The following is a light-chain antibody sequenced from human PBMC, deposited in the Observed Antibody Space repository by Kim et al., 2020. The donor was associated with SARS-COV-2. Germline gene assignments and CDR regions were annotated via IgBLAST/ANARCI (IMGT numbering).Light chain of an antibody. Sequence: VSPGQTATITCSGEKLGDEFAGWYQQKSGQSPVLIIFQDNKRPSGIPERFSASNSGSTATLTIRGTQADDEADYYCQAWDSSTSGVFGGGTQLTVL. J-gene: IGLJ3*02. V-gene: IGLV3-1*01. CDR3: QAWDSSTSGV. CDR2: QDN. CDR1: KLGDEF.